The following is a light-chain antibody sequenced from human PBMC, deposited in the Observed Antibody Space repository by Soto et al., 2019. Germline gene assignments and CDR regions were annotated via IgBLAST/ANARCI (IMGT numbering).Light chain of an antibody. V-gene: IGKV3-11*01. CDR1: QSVSSY. CDR3: QQRINWPPMFT. CDR2: DAS. Sequence: EIVLIQSPPTLSLSPGESATLSCRASQSVSSYFSWYQQKPGQAPRLVIYDASNRATGIPPRFSGSGSGTDFTLTISSLEPEDFAVYYCQQRINWPPMFTFGQGTKLEIK. J-gene: IGKJ2*01.